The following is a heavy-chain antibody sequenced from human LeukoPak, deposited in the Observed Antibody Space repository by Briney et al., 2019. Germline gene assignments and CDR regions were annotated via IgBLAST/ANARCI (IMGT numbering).Heavy chain of an antibody. Sequence: SETLSLTCTVSGGSISSYYWSWIRQPAGKGLEWIGRIYTSGSTNYNPSLKSRVTMSVDTSKNQFSLKLSSVTAADTAVYYCARDGIAARRYYYYYIDVWGKGTTVTVSS. D-gene: IGHD6-6*01. V-gene: IGHV4-4*07. CDR1: GGSISSYY. CDR2: IYTSGST. J-gene: IGHJ6*03. CDR3: ARDGIAARRYYYYYIDV.